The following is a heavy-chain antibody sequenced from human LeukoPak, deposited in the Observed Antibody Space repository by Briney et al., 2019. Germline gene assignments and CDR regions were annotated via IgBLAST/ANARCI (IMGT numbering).Heavy chain of an antibody. CDR3: ARQGSSGWYIGAFDI. CDR2: IYYSGST. Sequence: SETLSLTCTVSGGSISSYYWSWIRQPPGKGLEWIGYIYYSGSTNYNPSLKSRVTISVDTSKNQFSLKLSSVTAADTAVYYCARQGSSGWYIGAFDIWGQGTMVTVSS. CDR1: GGSISSYY. D-gene: IGHD6-19*01. J-gene: IGHJ3*02. V-gene: IGHV4-59*08.